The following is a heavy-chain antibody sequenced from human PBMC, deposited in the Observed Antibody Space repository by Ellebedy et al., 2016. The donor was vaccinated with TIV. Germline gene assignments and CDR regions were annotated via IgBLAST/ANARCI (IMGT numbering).Heavy chain of an antibody. CDR2: INHSGST. D-gene: IGHD1-14*01. V-gene: IGHV4-34*01. Sequence: SETLSLTXAVYGGSFSGYYWSWIRQPPGKGLEWIGEINHSGSTNYNPSLKSRVTISVDTSKNQFSLKLSSVTAADTAVYYCASGTDAFDIWGQGTMVTVSS. CDR1: GGSFSGYY. J-gene: IGHJ3*02. CDR3: ASGTDAFDI.